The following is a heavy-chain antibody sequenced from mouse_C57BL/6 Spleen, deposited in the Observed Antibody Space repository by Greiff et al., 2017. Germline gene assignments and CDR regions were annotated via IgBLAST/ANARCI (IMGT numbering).Heavy chain of an antibody. CDR2: ISNLAYSI. D-gene: IGHD2-1*01. J-gene: IGHJ3*01. Sequence: EVKLMESGGGLVQPGGSLKLSCAASGFTFSDYGMAWVRQAPRKGPEWVAFISNLAYSIYYADTVTGRFTISRENAKNTLYLEMSSLRSEDTAMYYCASPFYYGNYGFAYWGQGTLVTVSA. CDR1: GFTFSDYG. CDR3: ASPFYYGNYGFAY. V-gene: IGHV5-15*01.